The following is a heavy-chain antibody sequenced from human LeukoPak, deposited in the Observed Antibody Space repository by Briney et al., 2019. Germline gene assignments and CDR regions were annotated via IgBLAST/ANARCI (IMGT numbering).Heavy chain of an antibody. CDR1: GFTFSSYG. J-gene: IGHJ6*03. V-gene: IGHV3-30*02. CDR3: AKIPYGDYLLDHYYYMDV. CDR2: IRYDGSNK. D-gene: IGHD4-17*01. Sequence: GGSLRLSCAASGFTFSSYGMHWVRQAPGKGLEWVAFIRYDGSNKYYADSVKGRFTISRDNSKNTLYLQMNSLRAEDTAVYYCAKIPYGDYLLDHYYYMDVWGKGTTVTISS.